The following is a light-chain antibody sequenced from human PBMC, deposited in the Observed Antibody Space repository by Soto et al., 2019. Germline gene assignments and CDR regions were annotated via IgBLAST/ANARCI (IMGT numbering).Light chain of an antibody. V-gene: IGKV3-15*01. CDR2: GAS. J-gene: IGKJ1*01. Sequence: EIVMTQSPATLSVSPGERATLSCRASQSLSINLAWYQQKPGQAPRLLIYGASTRDTGVPARFSGSGSGTEFTLTISSLQSEDAAVYLCQQYNSWPTFVQGTRVEIK. CDR3: QQYNSWPT. CDR1: QSLSIN.